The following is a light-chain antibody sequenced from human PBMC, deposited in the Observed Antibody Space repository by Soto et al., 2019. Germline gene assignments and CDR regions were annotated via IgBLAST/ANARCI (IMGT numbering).Light chain of an antibody. CDR1: SSDVGGYNY. CDR2: EVS. V-gene: IGLV2-14*01. J-gene: IGLJ1*01. Sequence: QSALTQPASVSGSPGQSITISCTGTSSDVGGYNYVSWYQQHPGKAPKLMIYEVSNRPSGVSNRFSGSKSGNTASLTISGFQAEDEADYYCSSYTSSSTGFVFGTGTKLTVL. CDR3: SSYTSSSTGFV.